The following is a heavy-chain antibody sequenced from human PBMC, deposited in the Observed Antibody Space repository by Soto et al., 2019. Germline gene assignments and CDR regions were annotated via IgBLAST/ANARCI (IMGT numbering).Heavy chain of an antibody. V-gene: IGHV3-7*01. CDR2: IKQDGREK. J-gene: IGHJ5*02. D-gene: IGHD4-4*01. Sequence: EVQLVESGGGLVQPGGSLRLSCAASGFTFSSYWMSWVRQAPGKGLEWVANIKQDGREKYYVDSVKGRFTISRDSAKNSLYRQMNSLRAEDTAVYYCARVLPVTDNWFDPWGQGTLVTVSS. CDR3: ARVLPVTDNWFDP. CDR1: GFTFSSYW.